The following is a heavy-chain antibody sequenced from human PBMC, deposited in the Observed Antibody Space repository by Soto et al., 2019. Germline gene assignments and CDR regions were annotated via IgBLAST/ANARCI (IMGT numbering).Heavy chain of an antibody. CDR2: ISAGGGNT. V-gene: IGHV3-23*01. CDR3: AKQLSNSGSYSLGY. D-gene: IGHD3-10*01. CDR1: GFTFSSYA. Sequence: GGSLRLSCAASGFTFSSYAMSWVRQAPGRGLEWASSISAGGGNTYYADSVKDRITISRDNSKDTLFLQMNSLRAEDTAVYYCAKQLSNSGSYSLGYWGQGTLVTVSS. J-gene: IGHJ4*02.